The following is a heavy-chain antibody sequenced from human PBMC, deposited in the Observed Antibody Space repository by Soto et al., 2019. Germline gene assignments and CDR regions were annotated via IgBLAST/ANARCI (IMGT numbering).Heavy chain of an antibody. D-gene: IGHD6-6*01. J-gene: IGHJ6*01. CDR2: IYPGDSDT. Sequence: PGESLKISCKGSGYSFTSYWIGWVRQMPGKGLEWMGIIYPGDSDTRYSPSFQGQVTISADKSISTAYLQWSSLKASDTAMYYCARLIAARTYYYYGMDVWGQGTTVIVPQ. CDR1: GYSFTSYW. CDR3: ARLIAARTYYYYGMDV. V-gene: IGHV5-51*01.